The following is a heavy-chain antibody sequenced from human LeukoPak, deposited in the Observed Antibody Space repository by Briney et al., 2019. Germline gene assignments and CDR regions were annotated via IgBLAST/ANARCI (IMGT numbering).Heavy chain of an antibody. J-gene: IGHJ4*02. CDR1: GFTFSSYA. D-gene: IGHD2-15*01. CDR2: LSGSCAST. V-gene: IGHV3-23*01. CDR3: AKQKGYCSGGSCYYSDY. Sequence: PGGSLRLSCAASGFTFSSYALSWVRQAPGKGLEWVSTLSGSCASTSYADSVKGRFTISRDNSKNTLYLQMNSLRAEDTARYYCAKQKGYCSGGSCYYSDYWGQGTLVTVSS.